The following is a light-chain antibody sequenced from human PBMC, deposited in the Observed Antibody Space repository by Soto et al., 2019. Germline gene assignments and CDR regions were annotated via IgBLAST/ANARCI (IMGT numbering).Light chain of an antibody. CDR1: QSVNSNF. CDR3: QQYGSSPRT. J-gene: IGKJ1*01. CDR2: GAS. Sequence: EIVLTQSPGTLSLSPGERATLSCRASQSVNSNFLAWYQQKPGQAPRLLISGASNRATGIPDRFSGSGSGTDFTLTISRLEPEDFAVYYCQQYGSSPRTFGQGTKVEIK. V-gene: IGKV3-20*01.